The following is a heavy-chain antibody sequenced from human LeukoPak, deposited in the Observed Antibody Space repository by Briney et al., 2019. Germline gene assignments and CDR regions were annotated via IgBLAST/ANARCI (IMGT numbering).Heavy chain of an antibody. D-gene: IGHD1-7*01. Sequence: GGSLRLSCVASGSTFSSHAMSWVRQGPGKGLEWVAVVSSSSNTYYADSVKGRFTISRDNSKNTLYLQMNGLRAEDTAVYYCAQRGTGNTWNSEGVWGQGTLVTVSS. CDR3: AQRGTGNTWNSEGV. V-gene: IGHV3-23*03. CDR1: GSTFSSHA. CDR2: VSSSSNT. J-gene: IGHJ4*02.